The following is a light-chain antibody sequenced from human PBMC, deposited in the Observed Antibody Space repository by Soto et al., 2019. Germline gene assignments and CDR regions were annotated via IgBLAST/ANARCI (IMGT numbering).Light chain of an antibody. CDR2: FGS. J-gene: IGKJ2*01. CDR1: QSLLYSNGYNY. CDR3: MQALQVPHT. Sequence: DIVMTQSPLSLPVTPGEPASISCRSSQSLLYSNGYNYLDWYLQKPGQSPQLLIYFGSNRASGVTDRCSGRGSGTDFTLKISRVEAEDVGVYYCMQALQVPHTFGQGTKLEIK. V-gene: IGKV2-28*01.